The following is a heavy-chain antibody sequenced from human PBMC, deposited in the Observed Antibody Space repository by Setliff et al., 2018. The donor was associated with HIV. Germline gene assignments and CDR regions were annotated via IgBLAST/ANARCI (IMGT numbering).Heavy chain of an antibody. V-gene: IGHV4-31*03. Sequence: TLSLTCPVSGGSISSGGYYWSWIRQHPGKGLEWSGYIYYSGSTYYNPSLKSRVTISVDTSKNQFSLKLSSVTAADTAVYYCARGQSSGYSTPYFDYWGQGTLVTVSS. J-gene: IGHJ4*02. CDR3: ARGQSSGYSTPYFDY. CDR1: GGSISSGGYY. D-gene: IGHD3-22*01. CDR2: IYYSGST.